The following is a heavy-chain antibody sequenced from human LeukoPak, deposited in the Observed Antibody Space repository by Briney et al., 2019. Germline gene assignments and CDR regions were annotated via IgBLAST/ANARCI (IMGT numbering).Heavy chain of an antibody. CDR1: GFTFSSYE. V-gene: IGHV3-48*03. CDR3: ARSGTTSLFDY. CDR2: ITSSGDTI. D-gene: IGHD1-14*01. J-gene: IGHJ4*02. Sequence: GGSLRLSCVASGFTFSSYEMNWVRQAPGKGLEWVAYITSSGDTIFNADSVRGRFTISRDNAKNSLYLQMNSLRAEDTAVYYCARSGTTSLFDYWGQGTLVTVSS.